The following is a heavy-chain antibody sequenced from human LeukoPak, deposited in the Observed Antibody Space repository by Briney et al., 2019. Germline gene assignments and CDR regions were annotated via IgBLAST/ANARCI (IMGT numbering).Heavy chain of an antibody. D-gene: IGHD2-15*01. CDR3: ANDPRGDATWFDP. J-gene: IGHJ5*02. V-gene: IGHV3-23*01. Sequence: GGSLRLSCAASGFTFSNYAMSWVRQPTGKGLEWVSTVSSSGDETHYADSVQGRFTISRDNSKNTLSLHMNSLRGEDTAVYYCANDPRGDATWFDPWGQGTLVTVSS. CDR1: GFTFSNYA. CDR2: VSSSGDET.